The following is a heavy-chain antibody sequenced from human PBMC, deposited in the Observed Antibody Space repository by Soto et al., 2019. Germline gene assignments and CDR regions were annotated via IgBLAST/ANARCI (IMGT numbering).Heavy chain of an antibody. D-gene: IGHD6-19*01. CDR2: IYYSGST. CDR3: ARAGPYSSGWLYYFDY. V-gene: IGHV4-59*08. CDR1: GGSISSYY. Sequence: PSEPLSLTCTVSGGSISSYYWSWIQQPPGKGLEWIGYIYYSGSTNYNPSLKSRVTISVDTSKNQFSLKLSSVTAADTAVYYCARAGPYSSGWLYYFDYWGQGTLVTVS. J-gene: IGHJ4*02.